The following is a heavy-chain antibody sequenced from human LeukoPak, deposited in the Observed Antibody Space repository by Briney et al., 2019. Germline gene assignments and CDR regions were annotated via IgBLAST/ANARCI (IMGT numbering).Heavy chain of an antibody. CDR1: LCTLSQYA. CDR3: ASITGTDPDY. CDR2: IIPIFGTA. J-gene: IGHJ4*02. D-gene: IGHD1-20*01. Sequence: AVTVSRQATLCTLSQYACIWVGQSPGQRREWMGGIIPIFGTANYAQKFQGRVTITTDESTSTAYMELSSLRSEDTAVYYCASITGTDPDYWGQGTLVTVSS. V-gene: IGHV1-69*05.